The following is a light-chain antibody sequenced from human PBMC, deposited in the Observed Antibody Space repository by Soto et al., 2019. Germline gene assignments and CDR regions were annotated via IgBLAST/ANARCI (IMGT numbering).Light chain of an antibody. CDR1: QSISSS. Sequence: DIRMTQSPSSLSASVGDRVAITCRASQSISSSLNWYQWKPGKAPNLLLYAESSLHSGVPSRFSGSGSETDFTLTISSLQPEDFATYYCHQSYSTSWTFGQGTKVEIK. J-gene: IGKJ1*01. V-gene: IGKV1-39*01. CDR2: AES. CDR3: HQSYSTSWT.